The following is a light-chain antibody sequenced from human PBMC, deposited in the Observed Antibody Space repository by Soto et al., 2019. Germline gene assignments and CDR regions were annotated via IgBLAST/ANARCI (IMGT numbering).Light chain of an antibody. CDR2: DAS. CDR1: QSVRSY. V-gene: IGKV3-11*01. CDR3: QQRSNWPPFT. J-gene: IGKJ3*01. Sequence: EIVLTQSPATLSLSPGERATLSCRASQSVRSYLAWYQQKPGQAPRLLIYDASNRATGIPARFSGSGSGADFTLTISSLEPEDSAVYYCQQRSNWPPFTFGPGTKVEIK.